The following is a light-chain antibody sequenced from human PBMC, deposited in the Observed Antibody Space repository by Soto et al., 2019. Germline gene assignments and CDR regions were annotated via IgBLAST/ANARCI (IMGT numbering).Light chain of an antibody. CDR3: QQYDHLSS. CDR2: DVS. CDR1: QHIKF. Sequence: DIQMTQSPSSLSASAGDRVTITCQSSQHIKFLNWYQQKSGNAPELLIYDVSNLETGVPSRSSGSRSRTAFTLTISSLEPEDFATYYCQQYDHLSSFGQGPK. V-gene: IGKV1-33*01. J-gene: IGKJ2*01.